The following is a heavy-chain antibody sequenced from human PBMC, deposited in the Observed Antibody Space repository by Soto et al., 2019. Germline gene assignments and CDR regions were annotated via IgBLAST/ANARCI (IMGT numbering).Heavy chain of an antibody. CDR3: ARDPAHYYDILTGPYYGMDV. J-gene: IGHJ6*02. V-gene: IGHV3-23*01. CDR1: GFTFSSCA. Sequence: GGSLRLSCAASGFTFSSCAMSWVRQAPGKGLEWVSGICSSNSCTYYADSVKGRFTISRDNSKNTLYLQMNSLRAEDTAVYYCARDPAHYYDILTGPYYGMDVWGQGTTVTVSS. CDR2: ICSSNSCT. D-gene: IGHD3-9*01.